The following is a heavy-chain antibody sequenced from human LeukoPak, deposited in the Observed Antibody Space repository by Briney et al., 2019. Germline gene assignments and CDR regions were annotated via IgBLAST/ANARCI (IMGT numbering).Heavy chain of an antibody. CDR3: ARASLSEIIAAEAFFDS. CDR2: ISGSSTYI. Sequence: GRCLTLSCAASGFAFSSYSMNSVRQAPGKGLEWVSSISGSSTYIYSAISLKGRFSISRDNAQNSLYLQMNSLRAEDTAVYFCARASLSEIIAAEAFFDSWGQGTLVTVSS. V-gene: IGHV3-21*01. CDR1: GFAFSSYS. D-gene: IGHD6-25*01. J-gene: IGHJ4*02.